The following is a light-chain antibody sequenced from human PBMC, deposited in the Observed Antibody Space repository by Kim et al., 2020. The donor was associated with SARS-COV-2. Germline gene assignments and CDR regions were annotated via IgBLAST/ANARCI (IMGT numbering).Light chain of an antibody. V-gene: IGKV4-1*01. CDR3: QQYYSTPRT. Sequence: RDTINCKSSQSVLYSSNNKNYLAWYQQKPGQPPKLLIYWASTRESGVPDRFSGSGSGTDFTLTISSLQAEDVAVYYCQQYYSTPRTFGQGTKLEIK. J-gene: IGKJ2*01. CDR1: QSVLYSSNNKNY. CDR2: WAS.